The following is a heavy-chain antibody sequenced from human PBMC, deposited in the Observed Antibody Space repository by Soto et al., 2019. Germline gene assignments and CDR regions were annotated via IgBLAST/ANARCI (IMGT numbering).Heavy chain of an antibody. D-gene: IGHD5-12*01. Sequence: PSETLSLTCTVSGGSVSSGGYYWSWIRQPPGRGLEWIGFIYYAGSTKYNPSLNSRVTISVDTSKNQFSLTVTSVTAADTAVYYCARRIVATGTFDYWGQGTLVTVSS. CDR1: GGSVSSGGYY. CDR3: ARRIVATGTFDY. J-gene: IGHJ4*02. V-gene: IGHV4-61*08. CDR2: IYYAGST.